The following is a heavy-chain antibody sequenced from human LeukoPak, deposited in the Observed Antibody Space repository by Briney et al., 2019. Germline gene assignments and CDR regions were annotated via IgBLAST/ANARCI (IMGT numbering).Heavy chain of an antibody. CDR1: GGSISSYY. CDR3: ARSHRYCSSTSCKVRYYHFDY. J-gene: IGHJ4*02. V-gene: IGHV4-59*08. D-gene: IGHD2-2*01. CDR2: IYYSGST. Sequence: SETLSLTCTVSGGSISSYYWSWIRQPPGKGLEWIGYIYYSGSTNYNPSLKSRVTISVDTSKNQFSLKLSSVTAADTAVYYCARSHRYCSSTSCKVRYYHFDYWGQGTLVTVSS.